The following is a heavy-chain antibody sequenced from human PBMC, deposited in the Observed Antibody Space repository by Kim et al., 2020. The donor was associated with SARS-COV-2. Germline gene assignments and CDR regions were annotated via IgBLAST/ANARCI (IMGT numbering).Heavy chain of an antibody. V-gene: IGHV3-30*07. J-gene: IGHJ4*02. D-gene: IGHD1-26*01. CDR3: AREGGVAGASGSDH. Sequence: ADSVKGRFTISRDNFQDTLYLQMNSLRTEDTAVYFCAREGGVAGASGSDHWGQGTLVTVSS.